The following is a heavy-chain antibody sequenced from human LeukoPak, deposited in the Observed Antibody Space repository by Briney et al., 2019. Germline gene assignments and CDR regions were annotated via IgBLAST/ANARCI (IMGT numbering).Heavy chain of an antibody. J-gene: IGHJ4*02. Sequence: SQTLSLTCAVSGGSISSGGYSWSWIRQPPGKGLEWIGYIYHSGSTYYNPSLKSRVTISVDRSKNQFSLKLSSVTAADTAVYYCVRYGDYFDYWGQGTLVTVSS. V-gene: IGHV4-30-2*01. D-gene: IGHD3-9*01. CDR1: GGSISSGGYS. CDR3: VRYGDYFDY. CDR2: IYHSGST.